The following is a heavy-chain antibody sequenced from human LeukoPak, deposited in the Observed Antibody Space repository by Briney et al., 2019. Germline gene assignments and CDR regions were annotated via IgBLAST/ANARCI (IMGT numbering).Heavy chain of an antibody. Sequence: PGGSLRLSCAVSGFTLSSYEMNWVRQAPGKGLEWVSYISSSGSTIYYADSVKGRFTISRDNAKNSLYLQMNSLRVEDTAVYYCARDSQRWGNFDSWGQGTLVSVSS. CDR3: ARDSQRWGNFDS. J-gene: IGHJ4*02. V-gene: IGHV3-48*03. D-gene: IGHD5-24*01. CDR2: ISSSGSTI. CDR1: GFTLSSYE.